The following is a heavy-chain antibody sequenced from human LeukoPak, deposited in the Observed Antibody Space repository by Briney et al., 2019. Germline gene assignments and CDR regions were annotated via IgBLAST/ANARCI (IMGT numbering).Heavy chain of an antibody. CDR3: ARNLIAEQLGLDI. CDR1: GGSISYYY. Sequence: AETLSLTCTVSGGSISYYYWNGIRQPPGKGLEWVGYIYYTWSTNYNPSLKSRVTISVDTSKNHFSLNRRSVTPEDTALYYWARNLIAEQLGLDIWGQGTLVTVSS. J-gene: IGHJ3*02. D-gene: IGHD6-13*01. V-gene: IGHV4-59*01. CDR2: IYYTWST.